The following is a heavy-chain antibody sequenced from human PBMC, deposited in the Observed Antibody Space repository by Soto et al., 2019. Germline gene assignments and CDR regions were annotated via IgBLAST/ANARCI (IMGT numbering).Heavy chain of an antibody. D-gene: IGHD2-2*01. CDR1: GGTFSSYT. CDR2: IIPILGIA. J-gene: IGHJ6*03. CDR3: ARDWKRYCRSTSCFNYYYYMDG. Sequence: QVQLVQSGAEVKKPGSSVKVSCKASGGTFSSYTISWVRQAPGQGLEWMGRIIPILGIANYAQKFQGRVTITADNSTSTAYMELSSLRSEDTAVYYCARDWKRYCRSTSCFNYYYYMDGWGKGTTVTVSS. V-gene: IGHV1-69*08.